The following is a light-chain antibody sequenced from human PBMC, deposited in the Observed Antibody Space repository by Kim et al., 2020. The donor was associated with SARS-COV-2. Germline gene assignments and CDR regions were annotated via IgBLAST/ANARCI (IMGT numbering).Light chain of an antibody. Sequence: SSELTQDPAVSVALGQIVRITCQGDSLRSYYASWYQQKPGQAPVLVIYGKNNRPSGIPDRFSGSSSGNTASLTITGAQAEDEADYYCNSRDSSGNHPFGTGTKVTVL. CDR3: NSRDSSGNHP. J-gene: IGLJ1*01. CDR2: GKN. V-gene: IGLV3-19*01. CDR1: SLRSYY.